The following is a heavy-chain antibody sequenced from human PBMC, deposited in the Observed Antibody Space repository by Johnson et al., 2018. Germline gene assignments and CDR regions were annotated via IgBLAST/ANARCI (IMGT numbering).Heavy chain of an antibody. J-gene: IGHJ1*01. CDR1: GGTFSSYA. CDR3: ARDRDPYDYVWGSYRYTGYFQH. V-gene: IGHV1-69*12. D-gene: IGHD3-16*02. CDR2: INPIFGTA. Sequence: QVQLVQSGAEVKKPGSSVKVSCKASGGTFSSYAISWVRQAPGQGLEWMGGINPIFGTANYAQTVKGRVTITADESTSTAYMEVSSLRPEDTAGYYCARDRDPYDYVWGSYRYTGYFQHWGQGTLVTVSS.